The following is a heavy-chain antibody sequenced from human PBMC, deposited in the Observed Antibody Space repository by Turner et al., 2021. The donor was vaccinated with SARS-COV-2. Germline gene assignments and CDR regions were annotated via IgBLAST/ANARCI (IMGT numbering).Heavy chain of an antibody. J-gene: IGHJ4*02. CDR1: GFIFSSYG. CDR2: IHYDGRKK. Sequence: QVQLVESGGGVVQPGRSLRLSCAASGFIFSSYGMHWVRQAPGKGLEWVAVIHYDGRKKYYADSVRGRFTISRDNSKNRLYLEMNSLRAEDTAVYYCAKQQGLYSNPMYYFDYWGQGTLVTVSS. CDR3: AKQQGLYSNPMYYFDY. V-gene: IGHV3-30*02. D-gene: IGHD4-4*01.